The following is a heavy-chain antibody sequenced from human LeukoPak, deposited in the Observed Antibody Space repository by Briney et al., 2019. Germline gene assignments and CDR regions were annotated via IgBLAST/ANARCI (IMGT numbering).Heavy chain of an antibody. CDR2: IIPIFGTA. CDR1: GGTFSSYA. J-gene: IGHJ4*02. CDR3: ARDSPYYFDY. Sequence: SVKVSCKASGGTFSSYAISWVRQAPGQGLEWMGGIIPIFGTANYAQKLQGRVTMTTDTSTSTAYMELRSLRSDDTAVYYCARDSPYYFDYWGQGTLVTVSS. V-gene: IGHV1-69*05.